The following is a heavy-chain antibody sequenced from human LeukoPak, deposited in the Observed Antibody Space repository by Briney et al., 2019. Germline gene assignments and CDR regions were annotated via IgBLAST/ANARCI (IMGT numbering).Heavy chain of an antibody. CDR3: FNYAY. CDR2: IYSDGST. D-gene: IGHD3-16*01. CDR1: GITVSTNY. J-gene: IGHJ4*02. V-gene: IGHV3-66*01. Sequence: GGSLRLSCAASGITVSTNYMSWVRQAPGKGLEWVSVIYSDGSTSYADSVKGRFTLSRDNSKNTVYLQVSSLRVEDTAVYYCFNYAYWGQGTLVTVFS.